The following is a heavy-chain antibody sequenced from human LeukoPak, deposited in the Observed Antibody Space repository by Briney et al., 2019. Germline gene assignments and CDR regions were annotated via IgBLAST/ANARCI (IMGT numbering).Heavy chain of an antibody. V-gene: IGHV3-23*01. CDR2: ISGSGGST. D-gene: IGHD2-2*01. J-gene: IGHJ4*02. Sequence: PGASLRLSCAASGFTFSSYAMSWVRQAPGKGLDWVSTISGSGGSTYYADSVKGRFTISRDNSKNTLYLQMNSLRAEDTAVYYCAKAYCSSTSCYYVFDYWGQGTLVTVSS. CDR1: GFTFSSYA. CDR3: AKAYCSSTSCYYVFDY.